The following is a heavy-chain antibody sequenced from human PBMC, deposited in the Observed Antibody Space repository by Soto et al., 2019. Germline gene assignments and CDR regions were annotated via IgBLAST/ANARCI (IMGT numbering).Heavy chain of an antibody. J-gene: IGHJ4*02. D-gene: IGHD3-16*02. Sequence: SETLSLTCTVSGGYINTGGYYWTWVRQLPGKGLEWIGYIYSSGDTYYNPSLKGRIIMSVDTSKNQFSLKLSSVTAADTAVYYCATYIWGSYRSLDHWCQGTVVTVSS. CDR2: IYSSGDT. V-gene: IGHV4-31*03. CDR3: ATYIWGSYRSLDH. CDR1: GGYINTGGYY.